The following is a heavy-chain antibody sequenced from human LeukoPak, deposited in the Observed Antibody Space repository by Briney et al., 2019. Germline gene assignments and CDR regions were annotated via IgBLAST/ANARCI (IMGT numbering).Heavy chain of an antibody. CDR2: INAGNGNT. D-gene: IGHD6-13*01. CDR1: GYTFTSYA. Sequence: ASVKVSCKASGYTFTSYAMRWVRQAPGQRLEWMGWINAGNGNTKYSQKFQGRVTITRDTSASTAYMELSSLRSEDTAVYYCARGGGYSSSWAYLVPWGQGTLVTVSS. CDR3: ARGGGYSSSWAYLVP. J-gene: IGHJ5*02. V-gene: IGHV1-3*01.